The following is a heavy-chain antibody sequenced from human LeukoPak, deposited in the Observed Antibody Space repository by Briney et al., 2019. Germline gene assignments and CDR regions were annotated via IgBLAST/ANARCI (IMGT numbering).Heavy chain of an antibody. CDR3: ATDRVSVPDTAMVLLFYY. J-gene: IGHJ4*02. CDR1: GFTFSSYA. D-gene: IGHD5-18*01. CDR2: ISYDGSNK. V-gene: IGHV3-30-3*01. Sequence: PGGSLRLSCAASGFTFSSYAMHWVRQAPGKGLEWVAVISYDGSNKYYADSVKGRFTISRDNSKNTLYMQMNSLRAEDTAMYYCATDRVSVPDTAMVLLFYYWGQGTRATVSS.